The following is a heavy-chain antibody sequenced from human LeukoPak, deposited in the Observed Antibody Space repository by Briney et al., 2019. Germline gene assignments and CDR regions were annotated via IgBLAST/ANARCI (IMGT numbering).Heavy chain of an antibody. V-gene: IGHV4-34*01. CDR1: GGSFSGYY. D-gene: IGHD5-12*01. CDR3: ARAKIAGYSGYGYYYYYGMDV. J-gene: IGHJ6*02. CDR2: INHSGST. Sequence: SETLSLTCAVYGGSFSGYYWSWIRQPPGKGLEWIGEINHSGSTNYNPSLKSRVTISVDTYKNQFSLKLSSVNAADTAVYYCARAKIAGYSGYGYYYYYGMDVWGQGTTVTVSS.